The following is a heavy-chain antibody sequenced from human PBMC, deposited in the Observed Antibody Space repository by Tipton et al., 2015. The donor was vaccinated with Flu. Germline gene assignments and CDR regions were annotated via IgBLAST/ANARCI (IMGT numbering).Heavy chain of an antibody. J-gene: IGHJ5*02. Sequence: QLMQSGAEVRKPGASVKVSCKASGYTFSTYAIHWVRQAPGQRLQWMGWINAGNGDTKYSQEFQDRVTITKNTSASTAHMELSSLRSDDMGIYYCARDMGHSRFDPWGQGTLVTVSS. CDR2: INAGNGDT. CDR1: GYTFSTYA. V-gene: IGHV1-3*03. CDR3: ARDMGHSRFDP. D-gene: IGHD4-11*01.